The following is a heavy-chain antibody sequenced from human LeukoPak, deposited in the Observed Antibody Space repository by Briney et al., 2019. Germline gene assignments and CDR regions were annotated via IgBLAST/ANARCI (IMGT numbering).Heavy chain of an antibody. J-gene: IGHJ6*03. CDR2: ISGSGGST. CDR3: AKGPVVPAAIPGYNYYYYYYYMDV. CDR1: GFTFSSYG. Sequence: PGGSLRLSCAASGFTFSSYGMSWVRQAPGKGLEWVSAISGSGGSTYYADSVKGRFTISRDNSKNTLYLQMNSLRAEDTAVYYCAKGPVVPAAIPGYNYYYYYYYMDVWGKGTTVTISS. D-gene: IGHD2-2*01. V-gene: IGHV3-23*01.